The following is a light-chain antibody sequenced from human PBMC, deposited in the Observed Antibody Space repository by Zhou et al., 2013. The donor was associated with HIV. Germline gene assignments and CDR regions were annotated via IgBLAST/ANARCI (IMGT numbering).Light chain of an antibody. CDR2: DAS. Sequence: TQSPSSVSASVGDRVTITCRASQSVSSYLAWYQQKPGQAPRLLIYDASNRATGIPARFSGSGSGTDFTLTISSLEPEDFAVYYCQQRSNWPLYTFGQGTKLEIK. CDR1: QSVSSY. CDR3: QQRSNWPLYT. V-gene: IGKV3-11*01. J-gene: IGKJ2*01.